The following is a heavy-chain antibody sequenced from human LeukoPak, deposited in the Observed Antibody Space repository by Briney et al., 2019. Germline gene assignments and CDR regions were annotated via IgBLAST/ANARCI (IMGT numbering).Heavy chain of an antibody. CDR3: ARDTRGVFDY. D-gene: IGHD3-10*01. V-gene: IGHV3-7*05. Sequence: GGSLRLSGAASEFTFSIYWMSWVRQAPGKGLEWVANIKKDGSEKNYVDSVKGRFTISRDNAKNSLYLQMNSLRAEDTAVYYCARDTRGVFDYWGQGTLVTVSA. CDR1: EFTFSIYW. J-gene: IGHJ4*02. CDR2: IKKDGSEK.